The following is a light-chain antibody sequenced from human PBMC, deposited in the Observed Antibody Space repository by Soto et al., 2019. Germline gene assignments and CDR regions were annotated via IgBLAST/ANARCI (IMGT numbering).Light chain of an antibody. CDR2: GSS. V-gene: IGKV3-15*01. Sequence: EIVMTQSPATLSVSPGERATLPCRASQSVTXNLAWYKQKXGQAPRXXIYGSSTRATGIPARFSGSGSGTDFTLTISSLKSEDFEVYYCQQYNNWPRTFGQGTKVDIK. CDR1: QSVTXN. CDR3: QQYNNWPRT. J-gene: IGKJ1*01.